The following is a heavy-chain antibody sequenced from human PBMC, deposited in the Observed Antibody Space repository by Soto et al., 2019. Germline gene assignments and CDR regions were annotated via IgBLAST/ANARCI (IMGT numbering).Heavy chain of an antibody. CDR2: IYYTGST. CDR3: ARATAMVPNYYYYYYGMDV. D-gene: IGHD5-18*01. CDR1: GCSISNYY. V-gene: IGHV4-59*01. J-gene: IGHJ6*02. Sequence: SETLSLTCTVSGCSISNYYWSWIRQPPGMGLEWIGYIYYTGSTNYNPSLKSRVTISVDTSKNQFSLKLSSVTAADTAVYYCARATAMVPNYYYYYYGMDVWGQGTTVTVSS.